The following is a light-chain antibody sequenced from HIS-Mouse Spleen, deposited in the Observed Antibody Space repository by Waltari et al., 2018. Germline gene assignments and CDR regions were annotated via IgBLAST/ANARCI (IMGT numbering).Light chain of an antibody. J-gene: IGLJ2*01. CDR1: VLPKKY. Sequence: SYELTQPPSVSVSPGQPARITCPGAVLPKKYAYSYQQKSGQAPVMAIYEDSKRPSRIPERFSGSSSGTMATLTISGAQVEDEADYYCYSTDSSGNHRVFGGGTKLTVL. CDR2: EDS. CDR3: YSTDSSGNHRV. V-gene: IGLV3-10*01.